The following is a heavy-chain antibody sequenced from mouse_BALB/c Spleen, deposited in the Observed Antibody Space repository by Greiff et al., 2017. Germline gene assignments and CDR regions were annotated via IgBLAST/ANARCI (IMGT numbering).Heavy chain of an antibody. Sequence: VQGVESGAELAKPGASVKMSCKASGYTFTSYWMHWVKQRPGQGLEWIGYINPSTGYTEYNQKFKDKATLTADKSSSTAYMQLSSLTSEDSAVYYCARRLRRDYAMDYWGQGTSVTVSS. CDR3: ARRLRRDYAMDY. CDR2: INPSTGYT. J-gene: IGHJ4*01. D-gene: IGHD2-2*01. V-gene: IGHV1-7*01. CDR1: GYTFTSYW.